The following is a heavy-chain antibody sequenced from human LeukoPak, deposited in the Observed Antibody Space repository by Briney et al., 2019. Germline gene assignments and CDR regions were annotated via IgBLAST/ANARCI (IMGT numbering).Heavy chain of an antibody. D-gene: IGHD4-11*01. CDR1: GGSISSYY. V-gene: IGHV4-59*01. J-gene: IGHJ6*02. CDR2: IHYSGST. Sequence: SETLSLTCTVSGGSISSYYWSWIRRPPGKGLEWIAYIHYSGSTNYNPSLKSRVTISIDTSKNQFSLKLSSVTAADSAVYYCARSPDLNNSYFTYGMDVWGQGTTVTVSS. CDR3: ARSPDLNNSYFTYGMDV.